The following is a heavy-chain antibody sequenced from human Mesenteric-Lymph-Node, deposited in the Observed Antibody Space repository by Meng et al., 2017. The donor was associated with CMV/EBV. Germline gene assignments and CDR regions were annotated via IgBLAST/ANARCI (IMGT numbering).Heavy chain of an antibody. Sequence: CAVSGGSISSSSWWSWVRQPPGKGLEWIGEIYHSGSTNYNPSLKSRVTISVDKSKNQFSLKLSSVTAADTAVYYCARAGVSARAFIDYWGQGTLVTVSS. J-gene: IGHJ4*02. CDR3: ARAGVSARAFIDY. CDR1: GGSISSSSW. V-gene: IGHV4-4*02. D-gene: IGHD6-6*01. CDR2: IYHSGST.